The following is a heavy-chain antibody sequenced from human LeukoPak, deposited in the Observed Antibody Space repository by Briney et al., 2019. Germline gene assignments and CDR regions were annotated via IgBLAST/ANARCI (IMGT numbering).Heavy chain of an antibody. Sequence: SVKVSCKASGGSFSSSTINWVRQAPGQGLEWMGEIVPKYYTTNYAQKFQGRVTISADSSTSTAYKELSSLTSEDTAVYYCARDYTIKAPYFDYWGQGTLVTVSS. CDR3: ARDYTIKAPYFDY. CDR1: GGSFSSST. CDR2: IVPKYYTT. V-gene: IGHV1-69*01. D-gene: IGHD5-24*01. J-gene: IGHJ4*02.